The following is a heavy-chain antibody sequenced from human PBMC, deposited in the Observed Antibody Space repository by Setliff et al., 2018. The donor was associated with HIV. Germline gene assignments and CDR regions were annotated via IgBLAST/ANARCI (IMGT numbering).Heavy chain of an antibody. CDR1: GFTFSSYT. CDR3: ARARDDSYGSGSYYKGMDV. D-gene: IGHD3-10*01. CDR2: ISSSSSTI. Sequence: GGSLRLSCAASGFTFSSYTMNWVRQAPGKGLEWVSYISSSSSTIYYADSVKGRFTISRDNAKNSLYLQMNSLRAEDTALYYCARARDDSYGSGSYYKGMDVWGQGTTVTVSS. V-gene: IGHV3-48*01. J-gene: IGHJ6*02.